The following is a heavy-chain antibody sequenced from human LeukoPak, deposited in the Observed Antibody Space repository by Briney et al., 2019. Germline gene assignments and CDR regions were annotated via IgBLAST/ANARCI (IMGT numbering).Heavy chain of an antibody. CDR2: INPNSGGT. D-gene: IGHD2-15*01. CDR3: ARPRVGYCSGGSCWFDP. J-gene: IGHJ5*02. V-gene: IGHV1-2*02. Sequence: GASVKVSCKASGYTFTGYYMHWVRQAPGQGLEWMGWINPNSGGTNYAQKFQGRVTMTRDTSISTAYMELSRLRSDDTAVYYCARPRVGYCSGGSCWFDPWGQGTLVTVSS. CDR1: GYTFTGYY.